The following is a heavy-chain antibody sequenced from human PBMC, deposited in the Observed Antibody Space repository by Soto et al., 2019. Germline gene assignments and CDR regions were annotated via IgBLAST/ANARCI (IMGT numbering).Heavy chain of an antibody. V-gene: IGHV3-21*01. J-gene: IGHJ4*02. CDR1: GFTFSSYS. CDR3: ARVQRLPYFDY. Sequence: GGSLRLSCAASGFTFSSYSMNWVRQAPGKGLEWVSSISSSSSYIYYADSVKGRFTISRDNAKNSLYLQMNSLRAEDTAEYYCARVQRLPYFDYWGQGTLVTVSS. D-gene: IGHD1-1*01. CDR2: ISSSSSYI.